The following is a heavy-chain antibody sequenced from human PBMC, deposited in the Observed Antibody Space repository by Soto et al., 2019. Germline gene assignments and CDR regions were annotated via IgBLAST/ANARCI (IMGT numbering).Heavy chain of an antibody. D-gene: IGHD3-3*01. V-gene: IGHV4-31*03. Sequence: QVQLQESGPGLVKPSQTLSLTCTVSGGSISSGGYYWSWIRQHPGKGLEWIGYIYYCGSTYYNPSLKSRVTISVDTSKNQFSLKLSSVTAADTAVYYCARSDFWSGYHYYYYYYYMDVWGKGTTVTVSS. CDR3: ARSDFWSGYHYYYYYYYMDV. CDR1: GGSISSGGYY. CDR2: IYYCGST. J-gene: IGHJ6*03.